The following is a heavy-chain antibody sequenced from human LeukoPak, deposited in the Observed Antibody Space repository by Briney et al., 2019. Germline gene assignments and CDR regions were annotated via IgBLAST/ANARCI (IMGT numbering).Heavy chain of an antibody. V-gene: IGHV3-30*02. J-gene: IGHJ4*02. CDR2: IRYDGSNK. Sequence: GGSLRLSCAASGFTFSSYGMHWVRQAPGKGLEWAAFIRYDGSNKYYADSVKGRFTISRDNSKNTLYLQMNSLRAEDTAVYYCAKDKWPPRPPENAWYFDYWGQGTLVTVSS. CDR3: AKDKWPPRPPENAWYFDY. CDR1: GFTFSSYG. D-gene: IGHD5-12*01.